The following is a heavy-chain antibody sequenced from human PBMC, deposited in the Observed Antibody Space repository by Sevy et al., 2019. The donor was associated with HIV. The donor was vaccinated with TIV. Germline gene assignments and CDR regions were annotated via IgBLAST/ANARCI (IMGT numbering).Heavy chain of an antibody. J-gene: IGHJ4*02. Sequence: ASVKVSCKTSGYTFGSFGISWVRQAPGQGLEWMGWISGNNGKTNYAQIFKDRVTMTTDTSTNTAYMELMNLGSDDTAVYYCARDPGRTSPPFDYWGQGTLVTVSS. D-gene: IGHD3-10*01. CDR1: GYTFGSFG. CDR3: ARDPGRTSPPFDY. CDR2: ISGNNGKT. V-gene: IGHV1-18*01.